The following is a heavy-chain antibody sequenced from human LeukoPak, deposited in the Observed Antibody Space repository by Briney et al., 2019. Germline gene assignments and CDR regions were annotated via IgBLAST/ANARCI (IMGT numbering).Heavy chain of an antibody. D-gene: IGHD5-12*01. CDR2: ISDTGRDI. V-gene: IGHV3-21*04. Sequence: GGSLRLSCAGSGFAFESFTMTWVRQAPGKGLEWVSLISDTGRDINYADSVRGRFTISRDNTKNSLFLQMDSLRVEDTAIYYCAKGLFSAYDKYLDSGGQGTLVTVSS. J-gene: IGHJ4*02. CDR1: GFAFESFT. CDR3: AKGLFSAYDKYLDS.